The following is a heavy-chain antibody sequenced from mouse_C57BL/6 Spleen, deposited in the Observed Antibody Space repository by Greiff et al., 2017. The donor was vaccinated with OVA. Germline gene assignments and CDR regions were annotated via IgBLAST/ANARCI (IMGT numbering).Heavy chain of an antibody. J-gene: IGHJ4*01. Sequence: QVQLQQSGAELVRPGASVTLSCKASGYTFTDYEMHWVKQTPVHGLEWIGAIDPETGGTAYNQKFKGKAILTADKSSSTAYMELRSLTSEDSAVYYCTRISVSYAMDYWGQGTSVTVSS. CDR1: GYTFTDYE. CDR2: IDPETGGT. CDR3: TRISVSYAMDY. V-gene: IGHV1-15*01.